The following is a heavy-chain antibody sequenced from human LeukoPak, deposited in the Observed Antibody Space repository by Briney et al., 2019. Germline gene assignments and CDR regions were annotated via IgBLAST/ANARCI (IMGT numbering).Heavy chain of an antibody. J-gene: IGHJ1*01. CDR3: ATDYQLLLYGTAIPQH. V-gene: IGHV1-69*01. Sequence: ASVKVSCKASGGTFSSYAISWVRQAPGQGLEWMGGIIPISGTANYAQKFQGRVTITADESTSTAYMELSSLRSEDTAVYYCATDYQLLLYGTAIPQHWGQGTLVTVSS. CDR1: GGTFSSYA. D-gene: IGHD2-2*01. CDR2: IIPISGTA.